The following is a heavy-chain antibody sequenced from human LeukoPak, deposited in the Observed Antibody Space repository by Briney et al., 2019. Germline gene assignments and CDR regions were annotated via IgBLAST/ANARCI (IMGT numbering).Heavy chain of an antibody. CDR3: ARVGCTGGSCLAYNYYAMDV. CDR1: GFTFSSYA. J-gene: IGHJ6*02. V-gene: IGHV3-30*03. Sequence: PGGSLRLSCATSGFTFSSYAMSWVRQAPGKGLEWVAVISYDGSNKYYADSVKGRFTISRDNSKNTLYLQVNSLRAEDTAVYYCARVGCTGGSCLAYNYYAMDVWGQGTTVTVSS. D-gene: IGHD2-15*01. CDR2: ISYDGSNK.